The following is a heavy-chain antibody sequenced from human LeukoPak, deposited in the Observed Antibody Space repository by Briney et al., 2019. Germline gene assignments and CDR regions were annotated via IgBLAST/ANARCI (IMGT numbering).Heavy chain of an antibody. J-gene: IGHJ5*02. CDR2: IIPIFGTA. Sequence: ASVKVSCKASGGTFSSYAISRVRQAPGQGLEWMGGIIPIFGTANYAQKFQGRVTITTDESTSTAYMELSSLRSEDTAVYYCARVSGYLENWFDPWGQGTLVTVSS. CDR3: ARVSGYLENWFDP. CDR1: GGTFSSYA. V-gene: IGHV1-69*05. D-gene: IGHD3-3*01.